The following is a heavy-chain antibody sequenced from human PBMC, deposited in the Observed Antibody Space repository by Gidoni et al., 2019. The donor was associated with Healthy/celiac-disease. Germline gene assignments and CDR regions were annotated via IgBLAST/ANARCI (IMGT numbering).Heavy chain of an antibody. D-gene: IGHD4-17*01. V-gene: IGHV4-34*01. CDR3: ARRYGDYPTFDY. J-gene: IGHJ4*02. Sequence: QVQLQQWGAGLLKPSETLSLTCAVYGGSFSGYYWSWIRQPPGKGLEWIGEINHSGSTNYNPSLKSRVTISVDTSKNQFSLKLSSVTAADTAVYYCARRYGDYPTFDYWGQGTLATVSS. CDR1: GGSFSGYY. CDR2: INHSGST.